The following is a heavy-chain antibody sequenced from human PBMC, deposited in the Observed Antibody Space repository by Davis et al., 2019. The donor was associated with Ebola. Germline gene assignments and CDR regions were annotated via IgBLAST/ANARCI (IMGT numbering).Heavy chain of an antibody. CDR1: GFTFADYA. D-gene: IGHD6-19*01. CDR2: IYDQST. Sequence: SCAASGFTFADYAMHWVRQAPGKGLEWISVIYDQSTAYADAVRGRFIISRDKSNNTLYLEMSSLRVDDTAVYYCATTQWLREFDNWGQGTLVTVSS. CDR3: ATTQWLREFDN. J-gene: IGHJ4*02. V-gene: IGHV3-NL1*01.